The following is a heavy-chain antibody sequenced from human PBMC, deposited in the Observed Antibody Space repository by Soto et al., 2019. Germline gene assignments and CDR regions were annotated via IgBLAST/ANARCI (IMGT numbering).Heavy chain of an antibody. V-gene: IGHV3-23*01. D-gene: IGHD2-8*01. CDR1: GFTFSSYA. Sequence: GGSLRLSCTASGFTFSSYAMSWVRQAPGKELEWVSTISGNSGKTNYAESVKGRFSISRDNSRNTVHLQLDSLRAEDTAVYFCAKLGFVLMELYYFHQWGHGTLVTVSS. CDR2: ISGNSGKT. CDR3: AKLGFVLMELYYFHQ. J-gene: IGHJ4*01.